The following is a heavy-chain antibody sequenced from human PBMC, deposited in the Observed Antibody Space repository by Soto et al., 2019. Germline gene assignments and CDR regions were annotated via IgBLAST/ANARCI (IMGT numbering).Heavy chain of an antibody. CDR3: ARGMIFLGVPGATYYYYYLGG. CDR1: GGTFSSYA. J-gene: IGHJ6*03. V-gene: IGHV1-69*13. D-gene: IGHD2-2*01. CDR2: IIPIFGTA. Sequence: SVKVSCKASGGTFSSYAISWVRQAPGQGLEWMGGIIPIFGTANYAQKFQGRVTITADESTSTAYMELSSLRSEDTAVYYCARGMIFLGVPGATYYYYYLGGRGKGTTVTVSS.